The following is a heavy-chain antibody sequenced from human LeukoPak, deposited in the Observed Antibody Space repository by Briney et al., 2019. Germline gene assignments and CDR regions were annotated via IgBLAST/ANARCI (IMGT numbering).Heavy chain of an antibody. J-gene: IGHJ4*02. CDR3: ARLRDYDSTRYSIDY. Sequence: GESLKISFKGSGYSFVGYWVGWVRQMPGKGLEFMGIIYPGDSETRYSPSFQGLVTISVDKSISTAYLHWSSLKASDTAMYYCARLRDYDSTRYSIDYWGQGTLVTVSS. CDR1: GYSFVGYW. D-gene: IGHD3-22*01. CDR2: IYPGDSET. V-gene: IGHV5-51*01.